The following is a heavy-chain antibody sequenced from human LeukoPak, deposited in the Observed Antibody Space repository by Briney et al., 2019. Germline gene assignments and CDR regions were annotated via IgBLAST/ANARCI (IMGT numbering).Heavy chain of an antibody. CDR2: INHSGST. Sequence: SETLSLTCAVYGGSFSGYYWSWIRQPPGKGLEWIGEINHSGSTNYNPSLKSRVTISVDTSKNQFSLKLSSVTAADTAVYYCARRRSDSGWYEAGAFDIWGQGTMVTVSS. CDR1: GGSFSGYY. J-gene: IGHJ3*02. D-gene: IGHD6-19*01. V-gene: IGHV4-34*01. CDR3: ARRRSDSGWYEAGAFDI.